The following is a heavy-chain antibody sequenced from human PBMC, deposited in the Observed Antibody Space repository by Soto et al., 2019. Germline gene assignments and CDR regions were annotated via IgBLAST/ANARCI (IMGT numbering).Heavy chain of an antibody. CDR2: IYYSGST. Sequence: QVQLQESGPGLVKPSETLSLTCTVSGGSISSYYWSWIRQPPGKGLEWIGYIYYSGSTNYNPSLKSRVTISVDTSKNQFPLKLSSVTAADTAVYYCARRYGDQFDYWGQGTLVTVSS. CDR3: ARRYGDQFDY. CDR1: GGSISSYY. D-gene: IGHD4-17*01. J-gene: IGHJ4*02. V-gene: IGHV4-59*01.